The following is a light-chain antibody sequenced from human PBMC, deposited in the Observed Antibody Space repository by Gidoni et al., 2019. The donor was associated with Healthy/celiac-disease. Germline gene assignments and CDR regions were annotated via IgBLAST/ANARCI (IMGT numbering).Light chain of an antibody. CDR2: KAS. Sequence: DIQMTQAPSTLSPSAGARVPITCRASQSLSSWLAWYQQKPGKAPRLLIYKASSVDSGVPSRFSGSGSGTEFPLNISSLQPDDFASYYCLQYNSYSWTFGQGTKVEIK. CDR3: LQYNSYSWT. CDR1: QSLSSW. V-gene: IGKV1-5*03. J-gene: IGKJ1*01.